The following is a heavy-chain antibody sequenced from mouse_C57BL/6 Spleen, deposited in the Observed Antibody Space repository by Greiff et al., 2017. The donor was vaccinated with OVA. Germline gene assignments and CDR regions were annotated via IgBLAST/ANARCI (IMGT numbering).Heavy chain of an antibody. V-gene: IGHV5-9-1*02. J-gene: IGHJ1*03. CDR1: GFTFSSYA. CDR2: ISSGGDYI. CDR3: TRDPDDYDWYFDV. Sequence: EVQGVESGEGLVKPGGSLKLSCAASGFTFSSYAMSWVRQTPEKRLEWVAYISSGGDYIYYADTVKGRFTISRDNARNTLYLQMSSLKSEDTAMYYCTRDPDDYDWYFDVWGTGTTVTVPS. D-gene: IGHD2-4*01.